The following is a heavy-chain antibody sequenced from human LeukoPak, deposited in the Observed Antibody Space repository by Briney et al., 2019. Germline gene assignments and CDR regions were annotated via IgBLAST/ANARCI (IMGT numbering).Heavy chain of an antibody. J-gene: IGHJ6*03. CDR2: ITGDGGTT. CDR1: GFTFGSYA. V-gene: IGHV3-23*01. Sequence: PGGSLRLSCAASGFTFGSYAMSWVRQAPGKGLEWVSAITGDGGTTYYADSVKGRFTISRDNFKNTLYLQMNSLRAEDTALYYCAKDVNYGLYYYYYMDVWGKGTTVTVSS. D-gene: IGHD1-7*01. CDR3: AKDVNYGLYYYYYMDV.